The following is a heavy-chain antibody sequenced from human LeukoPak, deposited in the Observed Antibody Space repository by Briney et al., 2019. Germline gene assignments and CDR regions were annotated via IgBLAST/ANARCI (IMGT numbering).Heavy chain of an antibody. CDR1: GFTFSNAW. J-gene: IGHJ5*02. V-gene: IGHV3-15*01. D-gene: IGHD6-6*01. Sequence: PGGSLRLSCAASGFTFSNAWMSWVRQAPGKGLEWVGRIKSKTDGGTTDYAAPVKGRFTISRDDSKNTLYLQMNSLKTEDTAVYYCTRDRWQLGGWFDPWGQGTLVTVSS. CDR2: IKSKTDGGTT. CDR3: TRDRWQLGGWFDP.